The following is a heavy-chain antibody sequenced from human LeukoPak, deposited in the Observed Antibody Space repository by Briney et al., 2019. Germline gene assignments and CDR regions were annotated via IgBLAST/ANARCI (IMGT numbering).Heavy chain of an antibody. Sequence: SETLSLTCTVSDYSISSGDYWGWIRQPPGKGLEWIASIHHSGTTYYTPSLKSRVRISLDPSKNQLSLSLRSVTAADTAVYYCARGWSILRGGDWFDPWGQGTLVTVSS. V-gene: IGHV4-38-2*02. CDR2: IHHSGTT. J-gene: IGHJ5*02. CDR3: ARGWSILRGGDWFDP. CDR1: DYSISSGDY. D-gene: IGHD3-3*02.